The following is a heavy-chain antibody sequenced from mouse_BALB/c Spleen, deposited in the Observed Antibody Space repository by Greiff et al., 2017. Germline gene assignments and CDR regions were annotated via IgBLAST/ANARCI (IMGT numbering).Heavy chain of an antibody. V-gene: IGHV5-12-1*01. CDR2: ISSGGGST. CDR1: GFAFSSYD. J-gene: IGHJ2*01. Sequence: EVMLVESGGGLVKPGGSLKLSCAASGFAFSSYDMSWVRQTPEKRLEWVAYISSGGGSTYYPDTVKGRFTISRDNAKNTLYLQMSSLKSEDTAMYYCARDYGSSYFDYWGQGTTLTVS. CDR3: ARDYGSSYFDY. D-gene: IGHD1-1*01.